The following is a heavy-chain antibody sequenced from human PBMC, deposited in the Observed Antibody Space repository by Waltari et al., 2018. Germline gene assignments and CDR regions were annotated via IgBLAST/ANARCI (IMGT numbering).Heavy chain of an antibody. CDR1: GGSISSYY. CDR2: IYTSGST. Sequence: QVQLQESGPGLVKPSETLSLTCTVSGGSISSYYWSWIRQPAGKGLEWIGRIYTSGSTNYNPSLKRRVTMSVDTSKNQFSLKLSSVTAADTAVYYCARTPRDFWSGYYYYFDYWGQGTLVTVSS. D-gene: IGHD3-3*01. J-gene: IGHJ4*02. CDR3: ARTPRDFWSGYYYYFDY. V-gene: IGHV4-4*07.